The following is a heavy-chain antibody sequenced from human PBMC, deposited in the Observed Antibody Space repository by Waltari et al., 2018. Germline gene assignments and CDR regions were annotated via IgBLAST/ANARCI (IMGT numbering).Heavy chain of an antibody. J-gene: IGHJ4*02. V-gene: IGHV1-2*02. CDR3: ARVDRRRVVGPISFLCFFDY. CDR2: INPKSGGT. CDR1: GYTFTDYY. D-gene: IGHD3-16*02. Sequence: QVQLVQSGAEVNKPGASVKVSCRASGYTFTDYYIHWVRQAPGQGLEWMGWINPKSGGTNYAQNFQGRVTMTSDTSISTAYLELSGLLSDDTAVYYCARVDRRRVVGPISFLCFFDYWGQGTLVTVSS.